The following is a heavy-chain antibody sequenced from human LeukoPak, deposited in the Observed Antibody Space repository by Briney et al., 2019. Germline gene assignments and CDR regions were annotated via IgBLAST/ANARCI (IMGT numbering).Heavy chain of an antibody. J-gene: IGHJ6*02. Sequence: GGSLRLSCAASGFTFSSYAMHWVRQAPGKGLEWVAVISYDGSNKYYADSAKGRFTISRDNSKNTLYLQMNSLRAEDAAVYYCARGRPYSSSWYAYYYYGMDVWGQGTTVTVSS. V-gene: IGHV3-30-3*01. D-gene: IGHD6-13*01. CDR2: ISYDGSNK. CDR3: ARGRPYSSSWYAYYYYGMDV. CDR1: GFTFSSYA.